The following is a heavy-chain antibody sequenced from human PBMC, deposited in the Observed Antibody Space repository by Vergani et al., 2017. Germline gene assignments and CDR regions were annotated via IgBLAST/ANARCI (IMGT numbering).Heavy chain of an antibody. CDR1: GYTFTGYY. J-gene: IGHJ6*02. CDR2: INPNSGGT. Sequence: QVQLVPSGAEVKKPGASVKVSCKASGYTFTGYYMHWVRQAPGQGLEWMGWINPNSGGTNYAQKFQGWVTMTRDTSISTAYMELSRLRSDDTAVYYCARWGPYCSGGSCYSDYYYGMDVWGQGTTVTVSS. D-gene: IGHD2-15*01. CDR3: ARWGPYCSGGSCYSDYYYGMDV. V-gene: IGHV1-2*04.